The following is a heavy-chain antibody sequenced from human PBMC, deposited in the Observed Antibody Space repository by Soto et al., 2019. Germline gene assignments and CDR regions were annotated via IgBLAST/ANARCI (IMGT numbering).Heavy chain of an antibody. D-gene: IGHD1-26*01. J-gene: IGHJ4*02. CDR1: GFTFSRYP. Sequence: QVQLVESGGGVVQPGRSLRLSCAASGFTFSRYPMHWVRQAPGKGLEWVAVISYDGSNKDYSDSVKGRFTISRDNSKNTMYLQMNSLRPEDTAVYYCAREVGPFDYWGQGNLVTVSS. CDR2: ISYDGSNK. CDR3: AREVGPFDY. V-gene: IGHV3-30-3*01.